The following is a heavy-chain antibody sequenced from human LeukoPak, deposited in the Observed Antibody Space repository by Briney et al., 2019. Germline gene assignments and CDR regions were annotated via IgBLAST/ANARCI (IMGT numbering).Heavy chain of an antibody. J-gene: IGHJ4*02. Sequence: ASVKVSCKASENTLTDYYIHWVHQAPGQGLEGMGIINPSGGNTKYAEKFQARVTMTRDTSTSTVYMDLSSLRSEDTAVYYCPRAQGYGDCDYWGQGTLVTVSS. CDR3: PRAQGYGDCDY. CDR1: ENTLTDYY. CDR2: INPSGGNT. V-gene: IGHV1-46*01. D-gene: IGHD4-17*01.